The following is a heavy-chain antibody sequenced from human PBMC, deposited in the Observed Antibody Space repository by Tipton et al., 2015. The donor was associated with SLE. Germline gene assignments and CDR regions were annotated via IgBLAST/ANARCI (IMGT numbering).Heavy chain of an antibody. CDR2: IRSKANSYAT. D-gene: IGHD3-16*01. CDR1: GFTFSGSA. J-gene: IGHJ3*02. CDR3: TRPGGYDYIWGSGDAFDI. V-gene: IGHV3-73*01. Sequence: SLRLSCAASGFTFSGSAMHWVRQASGKGLEWVGRIRSKANSYATAYAASVKGRFTISRDDSKNTAYLQMNSLKTEDTAVYYCTRPGGYDYIWGSGDAFDIWGQGTMVTVSS.